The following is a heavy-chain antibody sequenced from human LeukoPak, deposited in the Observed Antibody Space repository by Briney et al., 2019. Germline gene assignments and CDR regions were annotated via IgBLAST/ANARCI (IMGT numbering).Heavy chain of an antibody. CDR2: INISGGST. CDR1: GFTFSNHA. Sequence: GGSLRLSCAASGFTFSNHAMTWVRQAPGKGLEWVSTINISGGSTFYADSVKGRFTISRDNTKNTLSLQMNSMRAEDTAIYYCAKGESKDYLNYFDYLNYFDHWGQGALVTVSS. J-gene: IGHJ4*02. D-gene: IGHD2/OR15-2a*01. V-gene: IGHV3-23*01. CDR3: AKGESKDYLNYFDYLNYFDH.